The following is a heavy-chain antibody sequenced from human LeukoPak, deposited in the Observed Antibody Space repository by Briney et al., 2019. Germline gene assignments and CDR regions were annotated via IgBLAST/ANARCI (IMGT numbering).Heavy chain of an antibody. J-gene: IGHJ4*02. D-gene: IGHD3-22*01. CDR1: GFTFRSYG. CDR2: ISYDGSNK. CDR3: AKGGYYYGSSGYDFDY. Sequence: GGSLPLPCPPSGFTFRSYGMHWVGQAPARGLTGVAAISYDGSNKYFPAPVKGGFTISRDNSKNSLYLQMNSLRAEDTAVYYCAKGGYYYGSSGYDFDYWGQGTLVTVSS. V-gene: IGHV3-30*18.